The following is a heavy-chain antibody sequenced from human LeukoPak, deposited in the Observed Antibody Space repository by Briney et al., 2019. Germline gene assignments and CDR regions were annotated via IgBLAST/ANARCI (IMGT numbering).Heavy chain of an antibody. CDR3: ARDLMGIAYRGAFYY. CDR2: ISSTSSYI. V-gene: IGHV3-21*01. Sequence: PGGSLRLSCAASGFTFSSYSMNWVRQAPGKGLEWVSSISSTSSYIYYAASVKGRFTISRDNAKSSLYLQMNSLRAEDTAVYYCARDLMGIAYRGAFYYWGQGTLVTVSS. CDR1: GFTFSSYS. D-gene: IGHD6-13*01. J-gene: IGHJ4*02.